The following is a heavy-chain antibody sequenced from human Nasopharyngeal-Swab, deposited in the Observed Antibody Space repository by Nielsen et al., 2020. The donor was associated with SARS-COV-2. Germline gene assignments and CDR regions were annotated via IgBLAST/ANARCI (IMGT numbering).Heavy chain of an antibody. V-gene: IGHV3-30-3*01. D-gene: IGHD2-15*01. Sequence: GESLKISCASSGFTFSNYAMYWVRQAPGKGLEWVALISSDEDNKFYADSVKGRFTISRDNSKNTLFLQMNTLSTGDTAVYYCARDWYCTGGTCYSAPAFDLWGQGTMVTVSS. CDR3: ARDWYCTGGTCYSAPAFDL. CDR2: ISSDEDNK. J-gene: IGHJ3*01. CDR1: GFTFSNYA.